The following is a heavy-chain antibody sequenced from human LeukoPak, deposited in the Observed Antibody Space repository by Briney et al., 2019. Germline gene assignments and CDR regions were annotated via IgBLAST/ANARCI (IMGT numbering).Heavy chain of an antibody. J-gene: IGHJ4*02. V-gene: IGHV3-21*01. CDR2: ISSSSSYI. Sequence: PGGSLRLSCAASGFTFSSYSMNWVRQAPGKGLEWVSSISSSSSYIYYADSVKGRFTISRDNAKNTLYLQMSSLRAEDTAVYYCASASSHRIAAGGDYWGQGTLVTVSS. CDR1: GFTFSSYS. CDR3: ASASSHRIAAGGDY. D-gene: IGHD6-13*01.